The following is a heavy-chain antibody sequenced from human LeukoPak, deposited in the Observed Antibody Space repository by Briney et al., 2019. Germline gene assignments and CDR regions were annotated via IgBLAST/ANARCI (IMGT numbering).Heavy chain of an antibody. J-gene: IGHJ4*02. Sequence: PSETLSLTCTVSGGSISSYYWSWIRQSPGKGLEWIGYIYYTGSSNYNPSLKSRVTISLHTSKYQFSLKLSSVTAADTAVYYCVRALVGATRGFDYWGQGTLVTVSS. V-gene: IGHV4-59*01. D-gene: IGHD1-26*01. CDR2: IYYTGSS. CDR3: VRALVGATRGFDY. CDR1: GGSISSYY.